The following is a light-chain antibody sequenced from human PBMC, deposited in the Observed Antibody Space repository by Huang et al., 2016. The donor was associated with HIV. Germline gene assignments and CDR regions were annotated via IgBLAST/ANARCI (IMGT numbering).Light chain of an antibody. CDR3: QQHYSSPPT. Sequence: DIVMTQSPDSLAVSLGERATLNCKSSQSLLYNSNNKNYLAWYQPKPEQPPNLLIYWASSRKSSVPDRFSGSWSETDFTLTISSLQAEDVAVYYCQQHYSSPPTFGQGTKLEIK. J-gene: IGKJ2*01. V-gene: IGKV4-1*01. CDR2: WAS. CDR1: QSLLYNSNNKNY.